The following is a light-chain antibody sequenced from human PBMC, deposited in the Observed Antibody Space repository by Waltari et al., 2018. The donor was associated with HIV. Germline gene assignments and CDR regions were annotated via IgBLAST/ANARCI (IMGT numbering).Light chain of an antibody. Sequence: DIQMTQSPSPLSASVGDRVNITSRSSQNIANYVNSYRQKVGEAPKPLVFAATTLQSGVPSRFSASGSGTEFTLTIASLEPEDLAMYFCQQTYSTPPYTFGQGTK. V-gene: IGKV1-39*01. J-gene: IGKJ2*01. CDR1: QNIANY. CDR2: AAT. CDR3: QQTYSTPPYT.